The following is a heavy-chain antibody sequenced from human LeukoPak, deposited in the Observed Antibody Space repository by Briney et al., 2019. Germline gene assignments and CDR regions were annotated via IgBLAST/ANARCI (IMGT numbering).Heavy chain of an antibody. CDR2: IYTSGST. D-gene: IGHD6-13*01. CDR1: GGSISSYY. J-gene: IGHJ6*03. V-gene: IGHV4-4*07. Sequence: SETLSLTCTVSGGSISSYYWSWIRQPAGKGLEWIGRIYTSGSTNYNPSLKSRVTMSVDTSKNQFSLKLSSVTAADTAVYYCAREERQQLVLVYYYYMDVWGKGTTVTVSS. CDR3: AREERQQLVLVYYYYMDV.